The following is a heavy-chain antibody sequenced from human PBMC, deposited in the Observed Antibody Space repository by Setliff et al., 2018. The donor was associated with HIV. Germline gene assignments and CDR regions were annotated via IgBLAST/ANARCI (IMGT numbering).Heavy chain of an antibody. CDR1: GYSVSSGYY. CDR2: TYYSGST. V-gene: IGHV4-38-2*01. D-gene: IGHD3-10*01. Sequence: SETLSLTCAVSGYSVSSGYYWGWIRQPPGKGLEWIASTYYSGSTYYAPSLKSRVTISVDTSKNQFSLTLNSVTATDTAVYYCARQGLTMFPGGGVPAPILYYFDFWGQGILVTVSS. CDR3: ARQGLTMFPGGGVPAPILYYFDF. J-gene: IGHJ4*02.